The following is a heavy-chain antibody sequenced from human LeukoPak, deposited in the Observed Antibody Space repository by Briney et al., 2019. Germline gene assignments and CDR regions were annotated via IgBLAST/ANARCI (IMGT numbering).Heavy chain of an antibody. J-gene: IGHJ6*02. V-gene: IGHV4-34*01. Sequence: PSETLSLTCAVYGGSLSGYYWSWIRQPPGKGLEWIGEINHSGSTNYNPSLKSRVTISVDTSKNQFSLKLSSVTAADTAVYYCARARLVPVWSGYYSYYYGMDVWGQGTTVTVSS. D-gene: IGHD3-3*01. CDR3: ARARLVPVWSGYYSYYYGMDV. CDR1: GGSLSGYY. CDR2: INHSGST.